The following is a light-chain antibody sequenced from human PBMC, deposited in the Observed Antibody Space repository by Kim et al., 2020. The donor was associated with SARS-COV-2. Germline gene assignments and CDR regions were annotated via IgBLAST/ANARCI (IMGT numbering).Light chain of an antibody. CDR3: SSYTSSNTLV. Sequence: QSALTQPASVSGSPGQSITISCTGTIADVGGYNYVSWYHQHPGKAPKLMIYDVTNRPSGLSDRFSGSKSGNTASLTISGLQAEDEGDYYCSSYTSSNTLVFGGGTKVTVL. J-gene: IGLJ3*02. CDR1: IADVGGYNY. V-gene: IGLV2-14*03. CDR2: DVT.